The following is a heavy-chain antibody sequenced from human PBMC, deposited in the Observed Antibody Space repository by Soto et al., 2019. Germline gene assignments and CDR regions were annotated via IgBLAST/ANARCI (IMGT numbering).Heavy chain of an antibody. J-gene: IGHJ4*02. CDR1: GFTFSSYG. Sequence: QVQLVESGGGVVQPGRSLRLSCAASGFTFSSYGMHWVRQAPGKGLEWVAVIWYDGSNKYYADSVKGRFTISRDNSKNTQYLQMNSLRAEDTAVYYCARDGREYGSGTYYPIDSWGQGTLVTVSS. CDR2: IWYDGSNK. D-gene: IGHD3-10*01. CDR3: ARDGREYGSGTYYPIDS. V-gene: IGHV3-33*01.